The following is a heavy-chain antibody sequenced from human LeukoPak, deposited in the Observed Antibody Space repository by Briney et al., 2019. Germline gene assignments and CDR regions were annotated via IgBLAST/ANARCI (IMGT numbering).Heavy chain of an antibody. CDR1: GYSFTRYG. CDR2: ISTYKGNT. J-gene: IGHJ5*02. Sequence: ASVKVSCKASGYSFTRYGISCVRQAPGQGLEWMGWISTYKGNTNYAQKLQGRVTMTTDTSTNTAYMELRSLRSDDTAVYYCARDRSRSTGFDPWGQGTLVTVSS. V-gene: IGHV1-18*01. CDR3: ARDRSRSTGFDP. D-gene: IGHD1-14*01.